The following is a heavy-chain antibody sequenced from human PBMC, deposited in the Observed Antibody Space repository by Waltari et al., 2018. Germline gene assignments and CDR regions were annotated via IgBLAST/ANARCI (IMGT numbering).Heavy chain of an antibody. CDR3: ARGRSKTWGY. J-gene: IGHJ4*02. Sequence: QVQLQQWGAGMLQPSETLSLTCAVYGGSLSGYYWSWIRQSPGKGLEWIVEINDSGGTKYNPSLKSRVTISVYTSKNHFSLKLYSVTSADTAVHYCARGRSKTWGYWGQGALVTVSS. D-gene: IGHD1-26*01. CDR1: GGSLSGYY. V-gene: IGHV4-34*01. CDR2: INDSGGT.